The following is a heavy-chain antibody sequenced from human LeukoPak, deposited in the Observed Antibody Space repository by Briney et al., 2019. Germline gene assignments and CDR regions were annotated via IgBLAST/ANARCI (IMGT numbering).Heavy chain of an antibody. CDR2: INHSGST. D-gene: IGHD2-15*01. CDR3: ARGPIGYCSGGSCYSDAFDI. Sequence: SETLSLTCAVYGGSFSGYYWSWIRQPPGKGLEWIGEINHSGSTNYNPSLKSRVTISVDTSKNQFSLKLSSVTAADTAVYYCARGPIGYCSGGSCYSDAFDIWGQGTMVTVSS. CDR1: GGSFSGYY. J-gene: IGHJ3*02. V-gene: IGHV4-34*01.